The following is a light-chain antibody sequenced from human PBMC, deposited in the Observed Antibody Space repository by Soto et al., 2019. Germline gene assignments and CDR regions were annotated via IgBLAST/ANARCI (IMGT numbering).Light chain of an antibody. J-gene: IGKJ1*01. V-gene: IGKV3-20*01. Sequence: NVLTQSPGTLSLSPGERATLSCRTSQSIDSSHLTWYQQKPGQAPRLLMYDISNRATGIPDRFSGSGSGTDFTLTISRLEPEDFAVYYCQHASAFGQGTKVEIK. CDR3: QHASA. CDR1: QSIDSSH. CDR2: DIS.